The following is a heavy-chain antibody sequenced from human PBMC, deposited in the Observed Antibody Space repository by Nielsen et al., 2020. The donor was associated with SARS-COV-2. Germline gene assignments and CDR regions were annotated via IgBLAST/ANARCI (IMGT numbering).Heavy chain of an antibody. CDR3: ARDNWGRMDV. Sequence: ESLKISCGASGFTISSSFMSWVRQAEGKGLDWVSVIYTDGSTSYADSVKGRFTVSRDNSKNTLYLQMNSLRAEDTAMYYCARDNWGRMDVWGQGTTVTVSS. D-gene: IGHD7-27*01. CDR2: IYTDGST. J-gene: IGHJ6*02. V-gene: IGHV3-66*01. CDR1: GFTISSSF.